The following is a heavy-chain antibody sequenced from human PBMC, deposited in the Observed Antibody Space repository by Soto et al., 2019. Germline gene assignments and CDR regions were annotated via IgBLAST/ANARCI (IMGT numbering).Heavy chain of an antibody. V-gene: IGHV3-23*01. Sequence: HPGGSLRLSCAASGFTFSSYAMSWVRQAPGKGLEWVSAISGSGGSTYYADSVKGRFTISRDNSKNTLYLQMNSLRAEDTAVYYCAKDRYFDWEFDYWSQGTLVTVSS. J-gene: IGHJ4*02. D-gene: IGHD3-9*01. CDR2: ISGSGGST. CDR3: AKDRYFDWEFDY. CDR1: GFTFSSYA.